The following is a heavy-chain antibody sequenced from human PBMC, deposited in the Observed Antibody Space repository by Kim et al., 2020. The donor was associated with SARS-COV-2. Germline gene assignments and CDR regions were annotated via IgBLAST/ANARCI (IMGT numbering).Heavy chain of an antibody. D-gene: IGHD6-13*01. CDR1: GGSFSGYY. V-gene: IGHV4-34*01. J-gene: IGHJ4*02. CDR2: INHSGST. Sequence: SETLSLTCAVYGGSFSGYYWSWIRQPPGKGLEWIGEINHSGSTNYNPSLKSRVTISVDTSKNQFPLKLSSVTAADTAVYYCASSPRGYSSSWYLDYWGQG. CDR3: ASSPRGYSSSWYLDY.